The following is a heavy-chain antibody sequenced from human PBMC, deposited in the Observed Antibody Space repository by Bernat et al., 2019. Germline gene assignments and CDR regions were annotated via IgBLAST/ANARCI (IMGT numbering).Heavy chain of an antibody. J-gene: IGHJ6*03. CDR3: ARESYEATVTHDYYYYMDV. CDR1: GFTFSSYG. V-gene: IGHV3-33*01. CDR2: IWYDGSNK. Sequence: QVQLVESGGGVVQPGRSLRLSCAASGFTFSSYGMHWVRQAPDKGLEWVAVIWYDGSNKYYADSVKGRFTISRDNSKNTLYLQMNSLRAEDTAVYYCARESYEATVTHDYYYYMDVWGKGTTVTVSS. D-gene: IGHD4-17*01.